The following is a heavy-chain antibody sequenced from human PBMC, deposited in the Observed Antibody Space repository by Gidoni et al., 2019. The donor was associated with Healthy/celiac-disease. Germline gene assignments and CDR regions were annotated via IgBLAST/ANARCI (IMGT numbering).Heavy chain of an antibody. CDR2: ISWDGGST. V-gene: IGHV3-43*01. CDR3: AKDLNYYDSSGYYYGAIGFDY. J-gene: IGHJ4*02. D-gene: IGHD3-22*01. CDR1: GFTFDDYT. Sequence: EVQLVESGGVVVQPGGSLRLSCAASGFTFDDYTMHWVRQAPGKGLEWVSLISWDGGSTYYADSVKGRFTISRDNSKNSLYLQMNSLRTEDTALYYCAKDLNYYDSSGYYYGAIGFDYWGQGTLVTVSS.